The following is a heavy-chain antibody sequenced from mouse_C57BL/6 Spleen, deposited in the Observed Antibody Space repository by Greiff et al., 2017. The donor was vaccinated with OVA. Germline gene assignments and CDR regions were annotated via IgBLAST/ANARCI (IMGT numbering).Heavy chain of an antibody. CDR1: GYTFTSYW. V-gene: IGHV1-69*01. CDR3: ARYDYDGYFDV. Sequence: VQLQQPGAELVMPGASVKLSCKASGYTFTSYWMHWVKQRPGQGLEWIGEIDPSDSYTNYNQKLQGKSTLTVDKSSSTAYMQLSSLTSEDSAVYYCARYDYDGYFDVWGTGTTVTVSS. D-gene: IGHD2-4*01. CDR2: IDPSDSYT. J-gene: IGHJ1*03.